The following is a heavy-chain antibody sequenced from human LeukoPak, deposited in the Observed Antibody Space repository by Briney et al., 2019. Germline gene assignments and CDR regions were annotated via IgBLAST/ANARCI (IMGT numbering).Heavy chain of an antibody. J-gene: IGHJ3*02. Sequence: PGRSLRLSCAASGFTFSSYAMHWVRQAPGKGLEWVAVISYDGSNKYYADSVKGRFTISRDNSKNTLYLQMNSLRAEDTAVYYCASSVVVPAAIDAFDIWGQGTMVTVSS. CDR2: ISYDGSNK. D-gene: IGHD2-2*01. CDR1: GFTFSSYA. V-gene: IGHV3-30*01. CDR3: ASSVVVPAAIDAFDI.